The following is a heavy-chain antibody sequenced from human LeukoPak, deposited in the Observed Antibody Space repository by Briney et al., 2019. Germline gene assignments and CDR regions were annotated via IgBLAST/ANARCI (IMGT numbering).Heavy chain of an antibody. D-gene: IGHD4-17*01. CDR1: GGSFSGHY. V-gene: IGHV4-34*01. J-gene: IGHJ4*02. CDR3: ARGGATPTVFPY. CDR2: INHSGRY. Sequence: SDTLSLTCAVYGGSFSGHYWSWIRLPPGKGLEWIAEINHSGRYNYSPSLKSRVTISVDTSKNQFSLTLSSVTAADTAVYYCARGGATPTVFPYWGQGTLVTVSS.